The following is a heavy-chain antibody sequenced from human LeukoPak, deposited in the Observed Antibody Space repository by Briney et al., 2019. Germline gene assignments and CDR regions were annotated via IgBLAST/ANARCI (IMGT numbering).Heavy chain of an antibody. D-gene: IGHD5-18*01. CDR3: AKDKELHTAAMVFDY. V-gene: IGHV3-23*01. Sequence: GSLRVSCAASGFTFSNYPMSWVRQAPGKGLDGVSAISGSGGSTYYPDSVKGRFTISRDNSKNTLYLQMNRLRAEDTAVYYCAKDKELHTAAMVFDYWGQGTLATVSS. J-gene: IGHJ4*02. CDR1: GFTFSNYP. CDR2: ISGSGGST.